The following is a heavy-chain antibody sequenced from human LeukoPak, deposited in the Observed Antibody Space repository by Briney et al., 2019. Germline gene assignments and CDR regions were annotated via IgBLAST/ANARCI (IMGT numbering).Heavy chain of an antibody. D-gene: IGHD1/OR15-1a*01. V-gene: IGHV4-59*08. Sequence: SETLSLTCTVSGGSVSSYYWSWIRQPPGKGLEWIGYVYYSGSTNYNPSLKSRVTISVDTSKNHFSLKLSSVAAADTAVYSCARSIIGTRSKFDYWGQGTLVTVSS. CDR2: VYYSGST. J-gene: IGHJ4*02. CDR1: GGSVSSYY. CDR3: ARSIIGTRSKFDY.